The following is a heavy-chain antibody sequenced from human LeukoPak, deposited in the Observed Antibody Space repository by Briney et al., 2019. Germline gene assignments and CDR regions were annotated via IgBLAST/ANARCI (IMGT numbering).Heavy chain of an antibody. CDR1: GFTFSSYA. D-gene: IGHD5-18*01. V-gene: IGHV3-30*04. CDR3: ARGQGKWIQLWSTRY. J-gene: IGHJ4*02. CDR2: LSYDGSNK. Sequence: PGGSLRLSCAASGFTFSSYAIHWVRQAPGKGLEWVAVLSYDGSNKYYVDSVKGRFTISRDNSKNTLYLQMSSLGTEDTAVYYCARGQGKWIQLWSTRYWGQGTLVTVSS.